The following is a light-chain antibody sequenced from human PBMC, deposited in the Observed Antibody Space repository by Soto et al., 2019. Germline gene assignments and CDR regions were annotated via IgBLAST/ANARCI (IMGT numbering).Light chain of an antibody. Sequence: EVVLTQSPATLALSPGERATLSCRASQTVRSSYLAWYQQKPGQAPRLLIYGASTRATGIPDRFSGSGSGTDFSLTISRLEPEDCATYYCLQDYNFPYTFGQGTKLEIK. J-gene: IGKJ2*01. CDR3: LQDYNFPYT. CDR1: QTVRSSY. V-gene: IGKV3-20*01. CDR2: GAS.